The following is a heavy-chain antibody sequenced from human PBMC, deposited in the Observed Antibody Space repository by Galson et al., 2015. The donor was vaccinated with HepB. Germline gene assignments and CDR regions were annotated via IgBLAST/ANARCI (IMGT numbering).Heavy chain of an antibody. V-gene: IGHV3-30*03. CDR1: GFTFSSYG. D-gene: IGHD2-15*01. J-gene: IGHJ4*02. CDR3: ARGTSGGSCHG. CDR2: ISYDGSNK. Sequence: SLRLSCAASGFTFSSYGMHWVRQAPGKGLEWVAVISYDGSNKYYADSVKGRFTISRDNAKNSLYLQMNSLRAEDTAVYYCARGTSGGSCHGWGQGTLVTVSP.